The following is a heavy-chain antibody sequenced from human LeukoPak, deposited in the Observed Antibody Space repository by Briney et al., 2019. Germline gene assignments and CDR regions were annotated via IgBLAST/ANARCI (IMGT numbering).Heavy chain of an antibody. CDR1: GYTFTSYG. CDR3: ATAYYYGSEYGWDV. D-gene: IGHD3-10*01. Sequence: ASVKVSCKASGYTFTSYGISWVRQAPGQGLEWMGWISAYNGNTNYAQKLQGRVTMATDTSTSTAYMELRSLRSEDTAVYYCATAYYYGSEYGWDVWGQGTTVFVSS. V-gene: IGHV1-18*01. J-gene: IGHJ6*02. CDR2: ISAYNGNT.